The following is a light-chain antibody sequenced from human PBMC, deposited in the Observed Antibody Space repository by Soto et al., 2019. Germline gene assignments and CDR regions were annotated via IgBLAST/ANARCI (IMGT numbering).Light chain of an antibody. V-gene: IGLV2-14*01. CDR1: SSDVGGHNY. Sequence: QSALTQPASVSGSPGQSITISCTGTSSDVGGHNYVSWYQQHPGTAPKLMIYEVTNRPSGVSNRFSGSKSGNTASLTISGLQAEDEDDYYCSSYTNSTPLDVVFGGGTKLTVL. CDR3: SSYTNSTPLDVV. CDR2: EVT. J-gene: IGLJ2*01.